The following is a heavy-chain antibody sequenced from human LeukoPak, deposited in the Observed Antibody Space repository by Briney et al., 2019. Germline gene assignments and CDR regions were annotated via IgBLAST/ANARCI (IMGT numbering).Heavy chain of an antibody. J-gene: IGHJ4*02. CDR2: IIPILGIA. V-gene: IGHV1-69*04. CDR1: GGTFSSYA. CDR3: ARTPTGILTGYYHY. D-gene: IGHD3-9*01. Sequence: SVKVSCKASGGTFSSYAISWVRQAPGQGLEWMGRIIPILGIANYAQKFQGRVTITADKSTSTAYMELSSLRSEDTAVYYCARTPTGILTGYYHYWGQGTLVTVSS.